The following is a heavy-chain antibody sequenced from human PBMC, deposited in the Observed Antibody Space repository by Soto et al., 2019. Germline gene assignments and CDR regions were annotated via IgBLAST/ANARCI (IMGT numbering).Heavy chain of an antibody. CDR2: INPNNGST. CDR1: GDSYTGYY. D-gene: IGHD2-15*01. CDR3: AGMVAAFDY. J-gene: IGHJ4*02. V-gene: IGHV1-2*02. Sequence: GASVKVSCEACGDSYTGYYMHRVRQAPGQGLEWMGWINPNNGSTNYAQKLQGRVTMTRDTSMSTAYMELRSLRSDDTAVYYCAGMVAAFDYWGQGTRVTVSS.